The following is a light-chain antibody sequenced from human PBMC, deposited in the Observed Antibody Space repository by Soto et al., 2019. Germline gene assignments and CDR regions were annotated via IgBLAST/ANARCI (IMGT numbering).Light chain of an antibody. CDR3: QQRSDRLS. Sequence: VVLTQSPATLSLSLGESATLSCRASHSVGSNLAWHQQKRGQAPRLLIYDATERATGIPARFTGSRSGTDFTLSISSLEPDDFAVYYCQQRSDRLSFGGGTVVEI. CDR1: HSVGSN. V-gene: IGKV3-11*01. J-gene: IGKJ4*01. CDR2: DAT.